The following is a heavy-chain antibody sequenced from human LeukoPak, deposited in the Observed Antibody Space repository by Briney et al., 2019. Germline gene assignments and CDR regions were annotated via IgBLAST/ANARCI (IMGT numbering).Heavy chain of an antibody. D-gene: IGHD3-10*01. J-gene: IGHJ6*04. CDR3: ARDRGSGSYYSPDYYYYGMDV. CDR1: AYTFTSYG. V-gene: IGHV1-18*04. CDR2: ISAYNGNT. Sequence: ASVKVSCTASAYTFTSYGISWVRQAPGQGLEWMGWISAYNGNTNYAQKLQGRVTMTTDTSTSTAYMELRSLRSDDTAVYYCARDRGSGSYYSPDYYYYGMDVWGKGTTVTVSS.